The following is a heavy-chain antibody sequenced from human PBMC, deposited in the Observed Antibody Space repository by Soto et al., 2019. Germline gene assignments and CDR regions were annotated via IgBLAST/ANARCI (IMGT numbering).Heavy chain of an antibody. CDR3: AKDGAILRYFDWLDNWFDP. D-gene: IGHD3-9*01. CDR1: GFTFSSYA. CDR2: ISGSGGST. Sequence: GGSLRLSFAASGFTFSSYAMSWVRQAPGKGLEWVSAISGSGGSTYYADSVKGRFTISRDNSKNTLYLQMNSLRAEDTAVYYCAKDGAILRYFDWLDNWFDPWGQGTLFTVSS. V-gene: IGHV3-23*01. J-gene: IGHJ5*02.